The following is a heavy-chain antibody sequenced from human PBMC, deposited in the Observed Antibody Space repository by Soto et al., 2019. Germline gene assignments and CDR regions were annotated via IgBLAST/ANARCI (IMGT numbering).Heavy chain of an antibody. CDR1: GFTFSSYA. D-gene: IGHD1-26*01. CDR3: AREGGGSNWFDP. Sequence: QVQLVESGGGVVQPGRSLRLSCAASGFTFSSYAMHWVRQAPGKGLEWVAYIIYDGSNKYYADSVKGRFSISRDNSNNTWYLQMNSLRTDDTALYYCAREGGGSNWFDPWGQGTLVTVSS. CDR2: IIYDGSNK. V-gene: IGHV3-30-3*01. J-gene: IGHJ5*02.